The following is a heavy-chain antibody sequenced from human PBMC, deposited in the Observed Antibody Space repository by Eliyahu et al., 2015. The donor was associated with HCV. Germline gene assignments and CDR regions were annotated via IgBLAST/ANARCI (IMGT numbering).Heavy chain of an antibody. CDR2: ISWNSGSI. CDR3: AKDLLGGTLGWFDP. CDR1: GFTFDDYA. D-gene: IGHD3-16*01. V-gene: IGHV3-9*01. J-gene: IGHJ5*02. Sequence: SLRLSCAASGFTFDDYAMHWVRQAPGKGLEWVSGISWNSGSIGYADSVKGRFTISRDNAKNSLYLQMNSLRAEDTALYYCAKDLLGGTLGWFDPWGQGTLVTVSS.